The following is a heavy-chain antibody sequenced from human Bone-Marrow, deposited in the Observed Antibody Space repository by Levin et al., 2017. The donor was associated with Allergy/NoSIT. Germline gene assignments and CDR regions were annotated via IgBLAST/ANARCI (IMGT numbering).Heavy chain of an antibody. Sequence: SETLSLTCAVSGVSISSPNCWSWVRQPPGKGLEWIGEISHSGSTNYNPSPKSRVTISVDKSKNHFSLNLSSVTAADTAMYYCARRDSGGFDNWGQGTLVTVSS. CDR2: ISHSGST. J-gene: IGHJ4*02. D-gene: IGHD1-26*01. CDR3: ARRDSGGFDN. CDR1: GVSISSPNC. V-gene: IGHV4-4*02.